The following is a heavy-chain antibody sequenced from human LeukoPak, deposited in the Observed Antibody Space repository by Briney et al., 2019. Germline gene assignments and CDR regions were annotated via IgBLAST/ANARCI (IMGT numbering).Heavy chain of an antibody. D-gene: IGHD3-3*01. CDR2: ISSSSSTI. V-gene: IGHV3-48*01. CDR1: GFTFSSYS. Sequence: GGSLRLSCAASGFTFSSYSMNWVRQAPGKGLEWVSYISSSSSTIYYADSVKGRFTISRDNAKNSLYLQMNSLRAEDTAVYYCASSTDRDFWSGPTYWGQGTLVTVSS. J-gene: IGHJ4*02. CDR3: ASSTDRDFWSGPTY.